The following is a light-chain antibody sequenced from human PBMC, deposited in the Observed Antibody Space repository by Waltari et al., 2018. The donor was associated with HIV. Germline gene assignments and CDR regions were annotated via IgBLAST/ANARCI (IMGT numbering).Light chain of an antibody. J-gene: IGKJ2*01. CDR1: QSVSSN. CDR2: GAS. V-gene: IGKV3-15*01. Sequence: EIVMTQSPATLSVSPGERAPLSCRASQSVSSNLAWYQQKPGQAPRLLIYGASTRATGIPARFSGSGSGTEFTLTISSLQSEDFAVYYCQQYYNWPGTFGQGTKLEIK. CDR3: QQYYNWPGT.